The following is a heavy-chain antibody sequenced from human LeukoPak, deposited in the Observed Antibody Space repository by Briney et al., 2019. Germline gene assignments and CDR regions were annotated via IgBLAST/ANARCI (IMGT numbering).Heavy chain of an antibody. V-gene: IGHV3-11*01. D-gene: IGHD5-18*01. CDR1: GFTFSDYY. Sequence: GGSLRLSCAASGFTFSDYYMSWIRQAPGKGLEWVSYISSSGSTIYYADSVKGRFTISRDNAKNSLHLQMNSLRAEDTAVYYCARDSLAMDVYYYYGMDVWGQGTTVTVSS. CDR2: ISSSGSTI. J-gene: IGHJ6*02. CDR3: ARDSLAMDVYYYYGMDV.